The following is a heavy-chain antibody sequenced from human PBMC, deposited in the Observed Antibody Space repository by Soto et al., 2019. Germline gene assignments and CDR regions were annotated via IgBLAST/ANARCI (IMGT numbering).Heavy chain of an antibody. V-gene: IGHV4-31*11. J-gene: IGHJ3*01. CDR1: GGSISTVGYF. D-gene: IGHD2-21*01. Sequence: PSETLSLTCAVSGGSISTVGYFWTWIRQHPGKGLEWIGYISYSGIPYYDPSLNSRVSISMDTSKSHFSLKLYSVIAADTAVYYCVRIYCGYARCSWGGAFAVWGQWTTVTV. CDR2: ISYSGIP. CDR3: VRIYCGYARCSWGGAFAV.